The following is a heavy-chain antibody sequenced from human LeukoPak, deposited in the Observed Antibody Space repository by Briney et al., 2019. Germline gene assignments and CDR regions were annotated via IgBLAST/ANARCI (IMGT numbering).Heavy chain of an antibody. CDR2: ISGSGGST. Sequence: GGSLRLSCAASGFTFSSYAMSWVRQAPGKGLEWVSAISGSGGSTYYADSVKGRFTISRDNSKNTLYLQMNSLRAEDTAVYYCAKDRIPRLYGYGYEMTGDYWGQGTLVTVSS. J-gene: IGHJ4*02. D-gene: IGHD5-18*01. CDR1: GFTFSSYA. CDR3: AKDRIPRLYGYGYEMTGDY. V-gene: IGHV3-23*01.